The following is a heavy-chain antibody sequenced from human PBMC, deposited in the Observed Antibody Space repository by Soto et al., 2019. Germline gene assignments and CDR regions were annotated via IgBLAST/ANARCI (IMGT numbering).Heavy chain of an antibody. J-gene: IGHJ4*02. Sequence: QVQLVESGGGVVQPGRSLRLSCAASGFTFSSYAMHWVRQAPGKGLEWVAVISYDGSNKYYADSVKGRLTISRDNSKNTLYLQMNSLRAEDTAVYYCARDPENYDSSGYYYRCLDYWGQGTLVTVSS. D-gene: IGHD3-22*01. V-gene: IGHV3-30-3*01. CDR1: GFTFSSYA. CDR2: ISYDGSNK. CDR3: ARDPENYDSSGYYYRCLDY.